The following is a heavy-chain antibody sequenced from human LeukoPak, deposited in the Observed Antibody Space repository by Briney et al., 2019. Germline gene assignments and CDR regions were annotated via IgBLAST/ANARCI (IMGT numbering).Heavy chain of an antibody. CDR3: ARCYVGSSSTSCYYSA. CDR1: GFTSSSYS. CDR2: ISSSSSTI. Sequence: GGSLRLSCAAPGFTSSSYSMNWVRQAPGKGLEWVSYISSSSSTIYYADSVKGRFTISRDNAKNSLYLQMNSLRAEDTAVYYCARCYVGSSSTSCYYSAWGQGTLVTVSS. D-gene: IGHD2-2*01. V-gene: IGHV3-48*01. J-gene: IGHJ5*02.